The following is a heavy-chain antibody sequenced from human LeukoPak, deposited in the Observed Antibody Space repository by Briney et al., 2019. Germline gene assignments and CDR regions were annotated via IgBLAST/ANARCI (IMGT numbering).Heavy chain of an antibody. V-gene: IGHV4-59*01. CDR2: IYYSGST. Sequence: SETLSLTCTVSGGSISSYCWSWIRQPPGKGLEWIGYIYYSGSTNYNPSLKSRVTISVDTSKNQFSLKLSSVTAADTAVYYCARMQQLVLGYYYYGMDVWGQGTTVTVSS. D-gene: IGHD6-13*01. CDR3: ARMQQLVLGYYYYGMDV. CDR1: GGSISSYC. J-gene: IGHJ6*02.